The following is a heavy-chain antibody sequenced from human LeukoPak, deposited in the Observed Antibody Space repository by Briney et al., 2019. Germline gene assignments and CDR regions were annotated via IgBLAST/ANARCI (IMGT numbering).Heavy chain of an antibody. CDR1: GFTFSNYD. J-gene: IGHJ4*02. Sequence: GGSLRLSCAASGFTFSNYDMHWVRQVPGQGLEWVSALGPAGDTYYPGSVKGRFTISRENAKNSLYLQMNSLRAGDTAVYYCARALYGDYFDYWGQGTLVTVSS. V-gene: IGHV3-13*04. D-gene: IGHD4-17*01. CDR3: ARALYGDYFDY. CDR2: LGPAGDT.